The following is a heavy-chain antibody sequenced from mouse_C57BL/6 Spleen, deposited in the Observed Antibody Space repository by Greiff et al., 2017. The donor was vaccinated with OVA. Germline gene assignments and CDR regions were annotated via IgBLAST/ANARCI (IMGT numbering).Heavy chain of an antibody. D-gene: IGHD2-4*01. V-gene: IGHV10-1*01. CDR1: GFSFNTYA. CDR2: IRSKSNNYAT. Sequence: EVKLVESGGGLVQPKGSLKLSCAASGFSFNTYAMNWVRQAPGKGLEWVARIRSKSNNYATYYADSVKDRFTISRDDSESMLYLQMNNLKTEDTAMYYCVRGGYDYDGWFAYWGQGTLVTVSA. J-gene: IGHJ3*01. CDR3: VRGGYDYDGWFAY.